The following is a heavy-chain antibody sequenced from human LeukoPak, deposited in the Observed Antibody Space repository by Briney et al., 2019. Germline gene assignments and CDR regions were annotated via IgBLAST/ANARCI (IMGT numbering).Heavy chain of an antibody. CDR1: GGSFSGYY. CDR2: IYYSGST. V-gene: IGHV4-34*01. J-gene: IGHJ6*03. D-gene: IGHD5-12*01. Sequence: SETLSLTCAVYGGSFSGYYWSWIRQPPGKGLEWIGSIYYSGSTYYNPSLKSRVTISVDTSKNQFSLKLSSVTAADTAVYYCARDSSGYEGYYYMDVWGKGTTVTISS. CDR3: ARDSSGYEGYYYMDV.